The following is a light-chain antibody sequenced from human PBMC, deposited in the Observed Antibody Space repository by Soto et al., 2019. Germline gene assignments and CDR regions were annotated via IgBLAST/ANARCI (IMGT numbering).Light chain of an antibody. CDR2: DVS. CDR3: CSYAGSYSSWV. CDR1: SSGVGAYNY. Sequence: QSALTQPRSVSGSPGQSVTISRTGTSSGVGAYNYVSWYQQHPGKAPKLMIYDVSKRPSGVPDRFSGSNSGNTASLTISGLQAEDEADYYCCSYAGSYSSWVFGGGTKVTVL. V-gene: IGLV2-11*01. J-gene: IGLJ3*02.